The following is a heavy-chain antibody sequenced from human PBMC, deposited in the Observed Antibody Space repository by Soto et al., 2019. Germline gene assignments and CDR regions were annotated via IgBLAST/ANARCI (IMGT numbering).Heavy chain of an antibody. Sequence: GESLKISCKGSGYSFTSYWIGWVRQMPGKGLEWMGIIYPGDSDTRYSPSFQGQVTISADKSISTAYLQWSSLKASDTAMYYCARPIRYYGSGGKYYYYGMDVWGQGTTVTVSS. D-gene: IGHD3-10*01. J-gene: IGHJ6*02. V-gene: IGHV5-51*01. CDR2: IYPGDSDT. CDR1: GYSFTSYW. CDR3: ARPIRYYGSGGKYYYYGMDV.